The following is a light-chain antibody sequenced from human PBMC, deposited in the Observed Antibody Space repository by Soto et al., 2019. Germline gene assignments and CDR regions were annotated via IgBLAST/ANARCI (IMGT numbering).Light chain of an antibody. CDR2: DVS. CDR3: SSYTRSSSYG. V-gene: IGLV2-14*03. CDR1: SSDVGGYDH. J-gene: IGLJ1*01. Sequence: QSVLTQPASVSGSPTQSIAISYTGTSSDVGGYDHVSWYQQHPGKAPKLMIYDVSTRPSGVADRFSGSKSGNTASLTISGLQVEDEADYYCSSYTRSSSYGFGSRTKVTVL.